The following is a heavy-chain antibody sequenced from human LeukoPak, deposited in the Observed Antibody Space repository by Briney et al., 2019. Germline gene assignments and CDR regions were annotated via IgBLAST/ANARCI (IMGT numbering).Heavy chain of an antibody. CDR3: ARDSAAAGTSRYYYYYMDV. V-gene: IGHV3-21*04. J-gene: IGHJ6*03. CDR2: ISSSSSYI. CDR1: GFTFSSYA. Sequence: GGSLRLSCAASGFTFSSYAMHWVRQAPGKGLEWVSSISSSSSYIYYADSVKGRFTISRDNSKNTLYLQMNSLRAEDTAVYYCARDSAAAGTSRYYYYYMDVWGKGTTVTVSS. D-gene: IGHD6-13*01.